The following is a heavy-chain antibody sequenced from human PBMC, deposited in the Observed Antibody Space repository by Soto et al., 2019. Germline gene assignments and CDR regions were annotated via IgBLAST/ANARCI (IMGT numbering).Heavy chain of an antibody. V-gene: IGHV3-15*01. J-gene: IGHJ5*02. CDR1: GFTFSNAW. D-gene: IGHD3-16*01. CDR2: IKSKTDGGTT. Sequence: EVQLVESGGGLVKPGGSLRLSCVASGFTFSNAWMNWVRQAPGKGLEWVGRIKSKTDGGTTDYAEPGKGRFTISRDDSKNTLYLQMNSLKTEDTAVYYGTTDPGALFGGGPFDPWGQGTLVTFSS. CDR3: TTDPGALFGGGPFDP.